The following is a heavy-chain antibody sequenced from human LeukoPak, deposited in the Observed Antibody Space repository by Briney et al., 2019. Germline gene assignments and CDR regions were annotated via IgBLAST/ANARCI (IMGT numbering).Heavy chain of an antibody. D-gene: IGHD6-6*01. J-gene: IGHJ6*03. CDR2: IYYSGST. CDR1: GASIRSGRNY. CDR3: ACLARPSYYYYMDV. V-gene: IGHV4-39*01. Sequence: SETLSLTCNVSGASIRSGRNYWGWIRQSPGKGLEWIGTIYYSGSTYYNPSLKSRVTISVDTSKNQFSLKLSSVTAADTAVYYGACLARPSYYYYMDVWGKGTAVTVSS.